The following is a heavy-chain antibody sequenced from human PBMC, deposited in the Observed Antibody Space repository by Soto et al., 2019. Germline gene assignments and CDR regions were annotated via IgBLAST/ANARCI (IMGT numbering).Heavy chain of an antibody. D-gene: IGHD3-22*01. CDR3: AHSSYYDSSGYPYGMDV. J-gene: IGHJ6*02. V-gene: IGHV2-5*02. CDR1: GFSLSTSGVG. Sequence: QITLKESGPTLVKPTQTLTLTCTFSGFSLSTSGVGVGWIRQPPGKALEWLALIYWDDYKRYSPSLKSRLTHTQDTSKNQVVLTMNNMDPVDTATYYCAHSSYYDSSGYPYGMDVWGQGTTVTVSS. CDR2: IYWDDYK.